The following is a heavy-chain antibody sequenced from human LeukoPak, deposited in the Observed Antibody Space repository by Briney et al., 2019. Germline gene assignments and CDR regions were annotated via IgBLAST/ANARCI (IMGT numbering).Heavy chain of an antibody. Sequence: GRSLRLSSAASGFTFSSYAMHWVRQAPGKGLEWVAVISYDGSNKYYADSVKGRFTISRDNSKNTLYLQMNSLRAEDTAVYYCARDRDGYNLSWGQGTLVTVSS. V-gene: IGHV3-30*04. D-gene: IGHD5-24*01. CDR3: ARDRDGYNLS. CDR1: GFTFSSYA. CDR2: ISYDGSNK. J-gene: IGHJ4*02.